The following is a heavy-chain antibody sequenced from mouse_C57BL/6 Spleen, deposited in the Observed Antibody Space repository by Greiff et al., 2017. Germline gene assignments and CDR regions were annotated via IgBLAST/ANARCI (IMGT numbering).Heavy chain of an antibody. D-gene: IGHD1-1*01. CDR3: AGGYCGSSPFAY. V-gene: IGHV1-54*01. CDR2: INPGSGGT. Sequence: VQLQQSGAELVRPGTSVKVSCKASGYAFTNYLIEWVKQRPGQGLEWIGVINPGSGGTNYNQKFKGKATLPADKSSSTAYLQLSSLTSGDSAVYFCAGGYCGSSPFAYWGQGTLVTVSA. CDR1: GYAFTNYL. J-gene: IGHJ3*01.